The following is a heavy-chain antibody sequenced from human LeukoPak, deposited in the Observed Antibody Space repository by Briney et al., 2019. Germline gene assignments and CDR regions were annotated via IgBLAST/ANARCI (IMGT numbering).Heavy chain of an antibody. J-gene: IGHJ6*04. Sequence: GGSLRLSCAASGFTFSSYGMSWVRQAPGKGLEWVSTISGSGGSTYYADSVKGRFTISRDNSKNRLYLQMNSLRAEDTAVYYCAKEGGGSSGWYLDFYCYGMDVWGKGTTVTVSS. D-gene: IGHD6-19*01. CDR2: ISGSGGST. CDR3: AKEGGGSSGWYLDFYCYGMDV. CDR1: GFTFSSYG. V-gene: IGHV3-23*01.